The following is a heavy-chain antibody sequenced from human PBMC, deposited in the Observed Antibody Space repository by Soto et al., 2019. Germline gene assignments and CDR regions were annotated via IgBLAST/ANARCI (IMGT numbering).Heavy chain of an antibody. CDR3: ARAWTATAGWANWFDR. D-gene: IGHD6-13*01. V-gene: IGHV4-31*03. Sequence: QVHLQESGPGLVEPSQTLSLTCTVSGGSISGEGYYWSWIRQYSGRGLEWIGYIHYSGSTYSNPSLKSRVTISVDTSKTQFFLKLTSVTAADTAVYYSARAWTATAGWANWFDRWGQGTLVTVSS. CDR1: GGSISGEGYY. J-gene: IGHJ5*02. CDR2: IHYSGST.